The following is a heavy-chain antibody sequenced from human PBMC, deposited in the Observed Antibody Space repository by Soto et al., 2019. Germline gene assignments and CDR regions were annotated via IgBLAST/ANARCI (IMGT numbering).Heavy chain of an antibody. CDR2: INHSGST. D-gene: IGHD1-7*01. CDR3: ARNRRGWNYRPPYYYYYYMDV. J-gene: IGHJ6*03. V-gene: IGHV4-34*01. CDR1: GGSFIGYY. Sequence: SETLSHTCAVYGGSFIGYYWSWIRQPPGKGLEWIGEINHSGSTNYNPSLKSRVTISVDTSKNQFSLKLSSVTAADTAVYYCARNRRGWNYRPPYYYYYYMDVWGKGTTLTVSS.